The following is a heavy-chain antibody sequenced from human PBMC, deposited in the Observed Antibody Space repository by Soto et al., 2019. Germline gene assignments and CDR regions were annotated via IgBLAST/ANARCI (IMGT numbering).Heavy chain of an antibody. J-gene: IGHJ3*02. V-gene: IGHV3-7*05. Sequence: GGSLRLSCAASGLTFSSYAMSWVRQAPGKGLEWVSNINGNGGRKYYADSVKGRFTISGDNAKNSLYLQMNSLRAEDTAVYYCAIIAVAVPDAFDIWGQGTMVTVSS. CDR2: INGNGGRK. D-gene: IGHD6-19*01. CDR3: AIIAVAVPDAFDI. CDR1: GLTFSSYA.